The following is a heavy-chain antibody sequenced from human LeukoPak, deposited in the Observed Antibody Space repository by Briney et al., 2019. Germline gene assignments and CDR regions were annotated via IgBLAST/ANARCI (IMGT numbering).Heavy chain of an antibody. CDR2: ITTSDGNT. CDR3: ARTRLYYDSSGYDDAFDI. Sequence: AGGSLRLSCAASGFTFSSYTMSWVRQAPGKGLEWVSTITTSDGNTYYADSVKGRFTVSRDNSKNTLYLQVNNLRAEDTAVYYCARTRLYYDSSGYDDAFDIWGQGTVVTVSS. CDR1: GFTFSSYT. V-gene: IGHV3-23*01. J-gene: IGHJ3*02. D-gene: IGHD3-22*01.